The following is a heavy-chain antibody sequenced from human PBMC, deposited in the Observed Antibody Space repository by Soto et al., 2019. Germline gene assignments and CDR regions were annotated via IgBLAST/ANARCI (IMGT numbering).Heavy chain of an antibody. Sequence: SETLSLTCTVSGDSISSGDYYWSWIRQPPGKGLEWIVYIYYSGSTYYNPSLKSRVTISVDTSKNQFSLKLSSVTAADTAVYYCARAPLGGGENWFDPWGQGTLVTVSS. J-gene: IGHJ5*02. V-gene: IGHV4-30-4*01. CDR3: ARAPLGGGENWFDP. D-gene: IGHD2-21*01. CDR2: IYYSGST. CDR1: GDSISSGDYY.